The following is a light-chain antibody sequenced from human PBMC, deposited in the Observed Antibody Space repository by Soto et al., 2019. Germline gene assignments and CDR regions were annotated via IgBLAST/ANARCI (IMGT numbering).Light chain of an antibody. CDR1: QSVSNNY. Sequence: EIVLTQSRVTLSLSPRERATLSCTASQSVSNNYLAWYQQKPGQAPRLLIYGASNRATGIPDRFSGSGSGTDFTLTISRLEPEDFAVYYCQQYGSSGTFGRGTKVDIK. J-gene: IGKJ4*02. V-gene: IGKV3-20*01. CDR2: GAS. CDR3: QQYGSSGT.